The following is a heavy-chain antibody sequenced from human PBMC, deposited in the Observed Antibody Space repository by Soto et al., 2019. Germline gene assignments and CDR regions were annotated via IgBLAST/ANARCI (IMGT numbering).Heavy chain of an antibody. CDR2: IRSKANSYAT. Sequence: EVQLVESGGGLVQPGGSLKLSCAASGFTFSGSAMHWIRQASGKGLEGAGRIRSKANSYATAYAASVKGRFTISRDHSKNMANLQMNSLKTEETAVYYCTRHVYTAMATVNWGQGTLVNGSS. J-gene: IGHJ1*01. V-gene: IGHV3-73*01. CDR1: GFTFSGSA. D-gene: IGHD5-18*01. CDR3: TRHVYTAMATVN.